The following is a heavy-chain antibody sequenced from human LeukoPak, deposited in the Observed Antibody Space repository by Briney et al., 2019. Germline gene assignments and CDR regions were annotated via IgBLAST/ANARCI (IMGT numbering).Heavy chain of an antibody. CDR3: ARVWTICPSCYTREDY. CDR1: GFTFSSYW. V-gene: IGHV3-74*01. D-gene: IGHD2-2*02. CDR2: INSDWSST. J-gene: IGHJ4*02. Sequence: WGSLRLSCAASGFTFSSYWMHWVRQAPGQGLVWVSRINSDWSSTSYADSVKGRFTISRDNAKNTLYLQMNSLRAEDTAVYYCARVWTICPSCYTREDYWGQGTLVTVSS.